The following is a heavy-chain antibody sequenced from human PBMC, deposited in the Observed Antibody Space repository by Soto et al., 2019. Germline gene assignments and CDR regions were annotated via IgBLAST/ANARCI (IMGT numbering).Heavy chain of an antibody. D-gene: IGHD1-1*01. CDR3: AMQLAGYYYYGMDV. V-gene: IGHV4-39*01. CDR1: GGSISSSSYY. J-gene: IGHJ6*02. CDR2: IYYSGST. Sequence: TSETLSLTCTVSGGSISSSSYYWGWIRQPPGKGLEWIGSIYYSGSTYYNPSLKSRVTISVDTSKNQFSLKLSSVTAADTAVYYCAMQLAGYYYYGMDVWGQGTTVTVS.